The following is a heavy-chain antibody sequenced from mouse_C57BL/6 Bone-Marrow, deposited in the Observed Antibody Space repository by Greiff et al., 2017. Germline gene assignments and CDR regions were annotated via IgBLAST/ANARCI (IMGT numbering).Heavy chain of an antibody. J-gene: IGHJ3*01. CDR2: ISDGGSYT. D-gene: IGHD3-2*01. CDR3: AIGRQHVAY. Sequence: EVKLVESGGGLVKPGGSLKLSCAASGFNFSSYAMSWVRQTPEKRLEWVATISDGGSYTYYPDNVKGRFTISRDNAKNNLYLQMSHLKSEDTALYYCAIGRQHVAYWGQGTLVTVSA. V-gene: IGHV5-4*03. CDR1: GFNFSSYA.